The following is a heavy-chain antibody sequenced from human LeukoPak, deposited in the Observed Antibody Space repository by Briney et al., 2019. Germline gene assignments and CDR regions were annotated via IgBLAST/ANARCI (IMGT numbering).Heavy chain of an antibody. CDR1: GFTFSSYA. CDR2: ISGSGDST. CDR3: ARATYADYYYYMDV. J-gene: IGHJ6*03. Sequence: GGSLRLSCAASGFTFSSYAMSWVRQAPGKGLEWVSAISGSGDSTYYADSVKGRSTISRDNSKSTLYLQMNSLRAEDTAVYYCARATYADYYYYMDVWGKGTTVTVSS. V-gene: IGHV3-23*01. D-gene: IGHD2-2*01.